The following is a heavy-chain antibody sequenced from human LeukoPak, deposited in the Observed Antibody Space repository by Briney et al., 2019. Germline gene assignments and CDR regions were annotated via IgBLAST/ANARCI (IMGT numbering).Heavy chain of an antibody. CDR3: AGHSRVIVGTTCAFDI. CDR2: MHHSGSF. CDR1: DYSISSDNY. V-gene: IGHV4-38-2*01. J-gene: IGHJ3*02. Sequence: PSETLSLTCAVSDYSISSDNYWSWIRQAPGKGLEWIGSMHHSGSFYYNPSLWSRVTISLDTSKNHFSLRLSSVTAADTALYYCAGHSRVIVGTTCAFDIWGQGTKVTASS. D-gene: IGHD1-26*01.